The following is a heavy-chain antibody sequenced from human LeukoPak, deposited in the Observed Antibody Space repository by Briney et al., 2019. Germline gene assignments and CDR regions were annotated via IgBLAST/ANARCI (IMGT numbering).Heavy chain of an antibody. CDR1: GGSISSSSYY. CDR2: IYYSGST. CDR3: ARGLYPPRGLYYYYYYMDV. V-gene: IGHV4-39*07. J-gene: IGHJ6*03. D-gene: IGHD1-26*01. Sequence: PSETLSLTCTVSGGSISSSSYYWGWIRQPPGKGLEWIGSIYYSGSTNYNPSLKSRVTISVDKSKNQFSLKLSSVTAADTAVYYCARGLYPPRGLYYYYYYMDVWGKGTTVTVSS.